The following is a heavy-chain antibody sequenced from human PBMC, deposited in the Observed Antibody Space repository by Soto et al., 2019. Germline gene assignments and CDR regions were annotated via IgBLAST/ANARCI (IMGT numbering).Heavy chain of an antibody. CDR1: GGSISSYY. J-gene: IGHJ6*04. D-gene: IGHD1-26*01. Sequence: WETQALTFTVSGGSISSYYWSWIRQPPGEGLEWIGYIYYSGSTNYNPSLKGRVTISVDTSKNQFSLKLSSVTAADTAVYYCEREPPVVRVGDYHYSDRDGWCKCTTVTV. CDR2: IYYSGST. V-gene: IGHV4-59*01. CDR3: EREPPVVRVGDYHYSDRDG.